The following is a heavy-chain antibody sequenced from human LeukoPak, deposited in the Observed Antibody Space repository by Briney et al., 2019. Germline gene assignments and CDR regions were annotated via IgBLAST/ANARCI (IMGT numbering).Heavy chain of an antibody. CDR2: ISYDGSNK. D-gene: IGHD6-19*01. CDR1: GFTFSSYA. CDR3: ARTFSSGWYSPSDY. J-gene: IGHJ4*02. V-gene: IGHV3-30-3*01. Sequence: GRSLRLSCAASGFTFSSYAMHWVRQAPGKGLEGVAVISYDGSNKYYADSVKGRFTISRDNSKNTLYLQMNSLRAEDTAVYYCARTFSSGWYSPSDYWGQGTLVTVSS.